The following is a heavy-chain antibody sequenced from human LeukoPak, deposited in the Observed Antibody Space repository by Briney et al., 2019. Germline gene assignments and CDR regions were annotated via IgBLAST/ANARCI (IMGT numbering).Heavy chain of an antibody. V-gene: IGHV3-30*02. D-gene: IGHD3-10*01. J-gene: IGHJ4*02. CDR1: RFTFSSYG. CDR3: AKPEIVGTYYYGSGSYYPDY. CDR2: IRYDGSNK. Sequence: PGGSLRLSCAASRFTFSSYGMHWVRQAPGKGLEWVAFIRYDGSNKYYADSVKGRSTISRDNSKNTLYLQMNSLRAEDTAVYYCAKPEIVGTYYYGSGSYYPDYWGQGTLVTVSS.